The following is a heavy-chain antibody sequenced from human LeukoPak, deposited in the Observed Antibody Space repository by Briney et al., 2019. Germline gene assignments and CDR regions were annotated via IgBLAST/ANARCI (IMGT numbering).Heavy chain of an antibody. Sequence: PSETLSLTCTVSVGSISSGDYYWSWIRQPPGKGLEWIGYIYYSGSTYYNPSLKSRVTISVDTSKNQFSLKLSSVTAADTAVYYCARVLIYGDYLYYYYMDVWGKGTTVTVSS. CDR1: VGSISSGDYY. D-gene: IGHD4-17*01. J-gene: IGHJ6*03. CDR3: ARVLIYGDYLYYYYMDV. CDR2: IYYSGST. V-gene: IGHV4-30-4*08.